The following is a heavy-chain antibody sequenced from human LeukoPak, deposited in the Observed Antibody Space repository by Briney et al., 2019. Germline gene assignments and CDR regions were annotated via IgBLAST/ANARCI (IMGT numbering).Heavy chain of an antibody. CDR1: GFTFSSYS. CDR3: ARDAYYYDSSGYYDY. Sequence: GGTLRLSCAASGFTFSSYSMNWVRQAPGKGLEWVSSISSSSSYIYYADSVKGRFTISRDNAKNSLYLQMNSLRAEDTAVYYCARDAYYYDSSGYYDYWGQGTLVTVSS. J-gene: IGHJ4*02. V-gene: IGHV3-21*01. CDR2: ISSSSSYI. D-gene: IGHD3-22*01.